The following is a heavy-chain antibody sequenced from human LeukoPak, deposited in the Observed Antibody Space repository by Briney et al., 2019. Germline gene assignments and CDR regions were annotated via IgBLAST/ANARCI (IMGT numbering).Heavy chain of an antibody. V-gene: IGHV3-23*01. CDR2: ISGSSGGT. Sequence: GGSLTLSRAASRFTFSNYAMSWVRQAPGKGLEWVSGISGSSGGTNYADPVKGRFTISRDNSRNTLYLQMNSLRAEDTAIYYCAKDGGPTVFYYFDYWGQGTLITVSS. J-gene: IGHJ4*02. CDR3: AKDGGPTVFYYFDY. D-gene: IGHD1-1*01. CDR1: RFTFSNYA.